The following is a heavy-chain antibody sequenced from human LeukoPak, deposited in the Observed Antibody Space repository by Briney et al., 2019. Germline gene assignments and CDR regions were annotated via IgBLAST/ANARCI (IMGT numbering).Heavy chain of an antibody. J-gene: IGHJ4*02. CDR2: ISFDGADK. CDR3: ATGDYYNGHTYYFYFGY. CDR1: GFSFSSYV. V-gene: IGHV3-30*04. Sequence: PGGSLRLSCADSGFSFSSYVMHWVRQAPGKGLEWVAVISFDGADKYYADSVKGRFTISRDNSKNTLHLQMNSLRAEDTAVCYCATGDYYNGHTYYFYFGYWGQGTLVTVSS. D-gene: IGHD3-10*01.